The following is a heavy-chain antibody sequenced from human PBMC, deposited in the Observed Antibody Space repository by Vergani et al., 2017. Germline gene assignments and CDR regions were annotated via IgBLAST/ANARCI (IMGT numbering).Heavy chain of an antibody. Sequence: EVHLVESGGGLVQPGGSLRLSCAVSGFTVSSNYMSWVRQAPGKGLEWVSVIYSDSSTYYADSVKGRFTISRDNSKNTLYLQMSSLRAEETAVDYCARMKYQLLYFDYWGQGTLVTVSS. CDR1: GFTVSSNY. CDR2: IYSDSST. D-gene: IGHD2-2*01. J-gene: IGHJ4*02. CDR3: ARMKYQLLYFDY. V-gene: IGHV3-66*02.